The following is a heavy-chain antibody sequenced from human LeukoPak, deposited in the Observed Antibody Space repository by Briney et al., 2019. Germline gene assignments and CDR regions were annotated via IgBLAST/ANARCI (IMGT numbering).Heavy chain of an antibody. CDR1: GYTFTSYG. Sequence: ASVKVSCKASGYTFTSYGISWVRQAPGQGLEWMGWISAYNGNTNYAQILQGRVTMTTDTSTSTAYMELRSLRSDDTAVYYCARVVFDWNDGVGGMDVWGKGTTVTVSS. CDR2: ISAYNGNT. D-gene: IGHD1-1*01. J-gene: IGHJ6*04. V-gene: IGHV1-18*04. CDR3: ARVVFDWNDGVGGMDV.